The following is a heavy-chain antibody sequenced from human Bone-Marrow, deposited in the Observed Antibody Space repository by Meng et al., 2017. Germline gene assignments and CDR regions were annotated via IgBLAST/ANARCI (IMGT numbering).Heavy chain of an antibody. CDR3: ARGGHGGDNPDY. D-gene: IGHD2-21*02. Sequence: GESLKISCVASGFTFSSYWMSWVRQAPGKGLEFVANIKQDGRDIYYVDSVKGRFTIFRDNAKNSLYLQMNSLRAEDTAAYFCARGGHGGDNPDYWGQGTLVTVSS. V-gene: IGHV3-7*01. J-gene: IGHJ4*02. CDR2: IKQDGRDI. CDR1: GFTFSSYW.